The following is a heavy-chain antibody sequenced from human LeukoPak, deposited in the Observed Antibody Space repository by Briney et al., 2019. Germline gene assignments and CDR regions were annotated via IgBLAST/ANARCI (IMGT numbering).Heavy chain of an antibody. CDR2: ISNSGTYS. V-gene: IGHV3-11*06. CDR3: ARVGSIEAAGTPDY. J-gene: IGHJ4*02. D-gene: IGHD6-13*01. Sequence: GGSLRLSCAASGFTFSDFYMSWIRQAPGKGLEWVSYISNSGTYSNYADSVKGRFTTSRDNTKKSIFLQMNSLSAEDTAVYYCARVGSIEAAGTPDYWGQGTLDTVSS. CDR1: GFTFSDFY.